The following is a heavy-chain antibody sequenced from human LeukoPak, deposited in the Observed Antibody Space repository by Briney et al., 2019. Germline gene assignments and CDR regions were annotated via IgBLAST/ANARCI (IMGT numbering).Heavy chain of an antibody. V-gene: IGHV1-2*02. CDR3: ARDPLRYFDWLLFRVGEYFDY. D-gene: IGHD3-9*01. CDR2: INPNSGGT. CDR1: GYTFTGYY. Sequence: GASVKVSCKASGYTFTGYYMHWVRQAPGQGLEWMGWINPNSGGTNYAQKFQGRVTMTTDTSTSTAYMELRSLRSDDTAVYYCARDPLRYFDWLLFRVGEYFDYWGQGTLVTVSS. J-gene: IGHJ4*02.